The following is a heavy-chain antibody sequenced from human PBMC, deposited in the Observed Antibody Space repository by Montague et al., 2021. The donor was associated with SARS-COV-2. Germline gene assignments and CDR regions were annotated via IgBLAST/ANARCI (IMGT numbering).Heavy chain of an antibody. CDR3: ARDTTYNTGINYDAFDV. CDR1: GFALNSYW. Sequence: SLRLSCAASGFALNSYWMTWVRQAPGKGLEWVANINRDGSVKHFVDSAEGRFTISRDNAKNSLYLLMNSLRLEDTAVYYCARDTTYNTGINYDAFDVWGQGTMVTVSS. CDR2: INRDGSVK. D-gene: IGHD1-26*01. J-gene: IGHJ3*01. V-gene: IGHV3-7*03.